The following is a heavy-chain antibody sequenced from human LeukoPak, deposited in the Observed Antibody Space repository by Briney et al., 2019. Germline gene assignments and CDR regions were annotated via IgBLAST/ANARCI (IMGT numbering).Heavy chain of an antibody. V-gene: IGHV4-39*07. CDR3: ASITLVRGVSP. J-gene: IGHJ5*02. CDR2: IYYSGST. Sequence: SETLSLTCTVSGGSISSSSYYWGWIRQPPGKGLEWIGSIYYSGSTYYNPSLKSRVTISVDTSKNQFSLKLSSVTAADTAVYYCASITLVRGVSPWGQGTLVTVSS. CDR1: GGSISSSSYY. D-gene: IGHD3-10*01.